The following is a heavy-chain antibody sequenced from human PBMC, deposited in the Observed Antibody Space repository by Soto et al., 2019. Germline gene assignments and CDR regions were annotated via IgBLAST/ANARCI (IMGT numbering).Heavy chain of an antibody. CDR2: IVPMFDTP. D-gene: IGHD2-21*02. V-gene: IGHV1-69*01. CDR1: GGSFSSYG. Sequence: QVQLVQSGAEVKKPGSSVKVSCKASGGSFSSYGFSWVRQAPGQGLEWMGGIVPMFDTPNYAQRLQGRVTISADESTSIAYMELSSLRSEDTAVYFCAGQGGDYRSYQFDYWGQGPLVTVSS. CDR3: AGQGGDYRSYQFDY. J-gene: IGHJ4*02.